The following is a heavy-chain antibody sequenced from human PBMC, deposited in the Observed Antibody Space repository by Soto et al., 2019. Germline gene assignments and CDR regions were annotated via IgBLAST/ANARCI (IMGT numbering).Heavy chain of an antibody. Sequence: QVQLVQSGAEVKKPGSSVKVSCKASGGTFSSYAISWVRQAPGQGLEWMGGIIPIFGTANYAQKFQGRVTITADESTSTAYMELSSRRPEDTAVYYCARSPPRGANSNNWFDPWGQGTLVTVSS. CDR3: ARSPPRGANSNNWFDP. CDR1: GGTFSSYA. J-gene: IGHJ5*02. D-gene: IGHD3-10*01. CDR2: IIPIFGTA. V-gene: IGHV1-69*12.